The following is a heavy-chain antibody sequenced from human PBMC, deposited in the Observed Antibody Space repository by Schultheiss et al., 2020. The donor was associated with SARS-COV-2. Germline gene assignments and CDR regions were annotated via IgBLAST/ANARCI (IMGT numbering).Heavy chain of an antibody. V-gene: IGHV3-30*03. D-gene: IGHD6-13*01. CDR2: ISYDGSNK. CDR3: ARDQWSSSWYVDY. CDR1: GFTFSSYG. J-gene: IGHJ4*02. Sequence: GGSLRLSCAASGFTFSSYGMHWVRQAPGKGLEWVAVISYDGSNKYYADSVKGRFTISRDNAKNSLYLQMNSLRAEDTAVYYCARDQWSSSWYVDYWGQGTLVTVSS.